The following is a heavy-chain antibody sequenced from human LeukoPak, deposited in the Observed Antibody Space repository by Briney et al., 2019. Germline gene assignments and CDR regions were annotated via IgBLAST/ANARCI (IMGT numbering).Heavy chain of an antibody. Sequence: PSETLSLTCAVYGGSFSGYYWSWIRQPPGKGLEWIGEINHTGSTNYNPSLKSRVTISVDTSKNQFSLNLSSVTAADTAVYYCARAAIAVAGTSGLRGWCFDPWGQGTLVTVSS. D-gene: IGHD6-19*01. CDR3: ARAAIAVAGTSGLRGWCFDP. CDR1: GGSFSGYY. J-gene: IGHJ5*02. CDR2: INHTGST. V-gene: IGHV4-34*01.